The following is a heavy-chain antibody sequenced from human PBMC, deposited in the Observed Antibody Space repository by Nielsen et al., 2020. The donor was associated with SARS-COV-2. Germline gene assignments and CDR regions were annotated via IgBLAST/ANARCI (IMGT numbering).Heavy chain of an antibody. D-gene: IGHD1-26*01. CDR1: GFTFSNAW. Sequence: GESLKISCAASGFTFSNAWMSWVRQAPGKGLEWVGRIKSKTDGGTTVYAAPVKGRFTISRDDSKNTLYLQMNSLRAEDTAVYYCARVVEGWYFDLWGRGTLVTVSS. CDR3: ARVVEGWYFDL. CDR2: IKSKTDGGTT. V-gene: IGHV3-15*01. J-gene: IGHJ2*01.